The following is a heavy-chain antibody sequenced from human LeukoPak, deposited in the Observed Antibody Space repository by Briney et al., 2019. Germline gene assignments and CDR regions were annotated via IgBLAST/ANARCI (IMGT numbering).Heavy chain of an antibody. J-gene: IGHJ4*02. Sequence: GGSLRLSCAASRFSGFIFSNAWMYWVRQAPGKGLEWVGRLKSNVDGGAADYAAPVKGRFTISRDNSKNTLYLQMNSLETEDTAVYYCAFDSNRYCSGATCHKFDCWGQGTLVTVSS. CDR1: RFSGFIFSNAW. CDR3: AFDSNRYCSGATCHKFDC. V-gene: IGHV3-15*01. CDR2: LKSNVDGGAA. D-gene: IGHD2-15*01.